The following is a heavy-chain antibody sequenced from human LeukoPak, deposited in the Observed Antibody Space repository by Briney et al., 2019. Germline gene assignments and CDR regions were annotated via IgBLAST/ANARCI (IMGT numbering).Heavy chain of an antibody. J-gene: IGHJ4*02. CDR3: AISGIAAVDY. CDR1: GFTFSGYA. CDR2: ISGSGGST. D-gene: IGHD6-13*01. Sequence: GGSLRLSCAASGFTFSGYAMSWVRQAPRKGLEWVSAISGSGGSTYYADSVKGRFTISRDNSKNTLYLQMNSLRAEDTAVYYCAISGIAAVDYWGQGTLVTVSS. V-gene: IGHV3-23*01.